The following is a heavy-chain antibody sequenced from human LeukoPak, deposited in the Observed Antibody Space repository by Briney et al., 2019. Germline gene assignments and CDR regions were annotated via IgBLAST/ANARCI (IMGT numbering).Heavy chain of an antibody. V-gene: IGHV1-69*13. CDR3: ARGRTPRGVPDY. Sequence: ASVKVSCKASGGTFSSYAISWVRQAPGQGLEWMGGIIPIFGTANYAQKFQGRVTITADESTSTAYMELSSLRSEDTAVYYCARGRTPRGVPDYWGQGTLVTVSS. CDR2: IIPIFGTA. J-gene: IGHJ4*02. D-gene: IGHD4-23*01. CDR1: GGTFSSYA.